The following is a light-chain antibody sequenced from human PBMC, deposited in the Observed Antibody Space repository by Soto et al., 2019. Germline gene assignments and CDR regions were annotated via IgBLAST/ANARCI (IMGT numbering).Light chain of an antibody. CDR3: PQYGSSPPGK. Sequence: EIVLTQSPGTLSLSPGERATLSCRASQSVSSSYLAWYQQKPGQAPRLLIYGASSRATGIPDRFSGSGSGTDFPLTISGLEAENFGVYLCPQYGSSPPGKFGQGNKVEIK. V-gene: IGKV3-20*01. CDR1: QSVSSSY. CDR2: GAS. J-gene: IGKJ1*01.